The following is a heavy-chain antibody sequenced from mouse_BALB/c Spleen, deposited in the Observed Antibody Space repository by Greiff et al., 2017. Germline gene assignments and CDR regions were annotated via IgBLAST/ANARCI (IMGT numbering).Heavy chain of an antibody. V-gene: IGHV5-6-4*01. D-gene: IGHD1-1*01. CDR1: GFTFSSYT. Sequence: EVQLVESGGGLVKPGGSLKLSCAASGFTFSSYTMSWVRQTPEKRLEWVATISSGGSYTYYPDSVKGRFTISRDNAKNTLYLQMSSLKSEDTAMYYCTRDYGSSYVERYWYFDVWGAGTTVTVSS. CDR2: ISSGGSYT. CDR3: TRDYGSSYVERYWYFDV. J-gene: IGHJ1*01.